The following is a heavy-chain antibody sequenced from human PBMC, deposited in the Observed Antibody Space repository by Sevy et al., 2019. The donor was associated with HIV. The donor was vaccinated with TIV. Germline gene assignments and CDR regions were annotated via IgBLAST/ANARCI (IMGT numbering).Heavy chain of an antibody. CDR1: EFTLNNAW. CDR2: IKSKTDGGTT. J-gene: IGHJ5*02. V-gene: IGHV3-15*01. D-gene: IGHD3-10*01. Sequence: GGSLRLSCAASEFTLNNAWMSWVRQAPGKGLEWVGRIKSKTDGGTTDYAAPVQGRFTISREDSKNTLYLQMNSLKTEDTAVYYCTTSPLVQGVPWGQGTLVTVSS. CDR3: TTSPLVQGVP.